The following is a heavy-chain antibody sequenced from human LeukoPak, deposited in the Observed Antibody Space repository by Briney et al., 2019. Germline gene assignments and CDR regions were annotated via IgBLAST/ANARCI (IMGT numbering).Heavy chain of an antibody. Sequence: ETLSLTCAVYGGSFSGYYWSWIRQPPGKGLEWIGEINHSGSTNYNPSLKSRATISVDTSKNQFSLKLSSVTAADTAVYYCARRLYVTMVRGVTRWFDPWGQGTLVTVSS. CDR3: ARRLYVTMVRGVTRWFDP. D-gene: IGHD3-10*01. CDR2: INHSGST. J-gene: IGHJ5*02. CDR1: GGSFSGYY. V-gene: IGHV4-34*01.